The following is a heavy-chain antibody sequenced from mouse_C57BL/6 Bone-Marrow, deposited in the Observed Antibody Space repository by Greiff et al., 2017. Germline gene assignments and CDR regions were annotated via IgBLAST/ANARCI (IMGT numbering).Heavy chain of an antibody. D-gene: IGHD2-4*01. V-gene: IGHV1-80*01. CDR1: GYAFSSYW. CDR2: IYPGDGDT. Sequence: QVQLQQSGAELVKPGASVKISCKASGYAFSSYWMNWVKQRPGKGLEWIGQIYPGDGDTNYNGKFKGKATLTADKSSSTAYMQLSSLTSEDSAVYFCARWGYDYDRDYWGQGTTLTVSS. J-gene: IGHJ2*01. CDR3: ARWGYDYDRDY.